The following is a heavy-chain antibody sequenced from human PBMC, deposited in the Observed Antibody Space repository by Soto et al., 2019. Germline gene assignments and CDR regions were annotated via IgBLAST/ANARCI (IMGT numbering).Heavy chain of an antibody. V-gene: IGHV4-34*01. CDR1: GGSFSGYY. CDR2: INHSGST. CDR3: ARISPKYYYGSGHKARFRRGWDFERHYYGMDV. D-gene: IGHD3-10*01. Sequence: PSETLSLTCAVYGGSFSGYYWSWIRQPPGKGLEWIGEINHSGSTNYNPSLKSRVTISVDTSKNQFSLKLSSVTAADTAVYYCARISPKYYYGSGHKARFRRGWDFERHYYGMDVWGQGTTVTVSS. J-gene: IGHJ6*02.